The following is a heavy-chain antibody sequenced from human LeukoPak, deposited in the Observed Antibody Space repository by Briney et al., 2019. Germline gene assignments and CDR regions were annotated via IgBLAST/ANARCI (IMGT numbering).Heavy chain of an antibody. V-gene: IGHV3-48*03. J-gene: IGHJ4*02. CDR3: ASIVYSSGDY. CDR2: ISSSGSTI. CDR1: GFTFRSYE. Sequence: PGGSLRLSXAASGFTFRSYEMNWVRQAPGKGLEWVSYISSSGSTIYYADSVKGRFTISRDNAKNSLYLQMNSLRAEDTAVYYCASIVYSSGDYWGQGTLVTVSS. D-gene: IGHD6-19*01.